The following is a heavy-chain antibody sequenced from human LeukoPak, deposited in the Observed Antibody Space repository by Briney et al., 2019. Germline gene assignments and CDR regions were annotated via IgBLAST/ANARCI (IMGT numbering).Heavy chain of an antibody. J-gene: IGHJ4*02. Sequence: SETLSLTCAVYGGSFSGYYWSWIRQPPGKGLEWIGEINHSGSTNYNPSLKSRVTISVDTSKNQFSLKLSSVTAADTAVYYCARGQNDYVWGSYRTTGYFDYWGQGTLVTVSS. CDR1: GGSFSGYY. V-gene: IGHV4-34*01. CDR3: ARGQNDYVWGSYRTTGYFDY. D-gene: IGHD3-16*02. CDR2: INHSGST.